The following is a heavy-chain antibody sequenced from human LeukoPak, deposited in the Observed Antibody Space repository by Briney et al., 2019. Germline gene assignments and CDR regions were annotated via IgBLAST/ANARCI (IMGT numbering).Heavy chain of an antibody. D-gene: IGHD6-13*01. CDR2: ISGSGGST. CDR1: GFTFSSYA. V-gene: IGHV3-23*01. CDR3: AKRGSIAAAGPRGFDY. Sequence: GGSLRLSCAASGFTFSSYAMSWVRQAPGKGLEWVSAISGSGGSTYYADSVKGRFTISRDNSKNTLYLQMNSLRAEDTAVYYCAKRGSIAAAGPRGFDYWGQGTLVTVSS. J-gene: IGHJ4*02.